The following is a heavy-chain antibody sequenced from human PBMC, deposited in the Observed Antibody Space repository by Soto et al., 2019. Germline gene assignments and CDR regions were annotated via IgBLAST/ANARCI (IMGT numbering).Heavy chain of an antibody. V-gene: IGHV4-34*01. J-gene: IGHJ4*02. D-gene: IGHD2-15*01. CDR2: INHSGST. CDR1: GGSFSGYY. CDR3: AGFVVPASRNSDFDY. Sequence: LSLTCAVSGGSFSGYYWSWIRQSPGKGLEWIGDINHSGSTFYNPSLRSRVTLSVDTSKNQFSLRLNSVTVADTAVYFCAGFVVPASRNSDFDYWGQGTLVTVSS.